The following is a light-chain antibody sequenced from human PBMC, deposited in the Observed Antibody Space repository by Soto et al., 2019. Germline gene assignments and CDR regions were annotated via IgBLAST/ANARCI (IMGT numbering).Light chain of an antibody. J-gene: IGKJ1*01. V-gene: IGKV1-5*01. Sequence: DIQMTQSPSTLSASVGDRVTITCRATQNIYGWLAGYQQKSGKAPKLLIYDASSLESGVPSRFSGSGFGTEFTVTISSLQPDDFATYYCQQYNSYPWTFGQVTKVEVK. CDR3: QQYNSYPWT. CDR1: QNIYGW. CDR2: DAS.